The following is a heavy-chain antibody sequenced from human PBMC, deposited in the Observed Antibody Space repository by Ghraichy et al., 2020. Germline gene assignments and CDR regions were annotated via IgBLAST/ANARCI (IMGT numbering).Heavy chain of an antibody. Sequence: SETLSLTCAVYGGSFSGYYWSWIRQPPGKGLEWIGEINHSGSTNYNPSLKSRVTISVDTSKNQFSLKLSSVTAADTAVYYCARGRRLGSGYYYYYYGMDVWGQGTTVTVSS. CDR1: GGSFSGYY. V-gene: IGHV4-34*01. CDR3: ARGRRLGSGYYYYYYGMDV. D-gene: IGHD3-22*01. CDR2: INHSGST. J-gene: IGHJ6*02.